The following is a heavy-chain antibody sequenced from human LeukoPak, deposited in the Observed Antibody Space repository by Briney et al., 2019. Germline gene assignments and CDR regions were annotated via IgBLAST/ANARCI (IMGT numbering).Heavy chain of an antibody. D-gene: IGHD3-16*01. V-gene: IGHV3-7*03. CDR3: ARGGGLDV. CDR1: GFTFSSYW. J-gene: IGHJ6*02. CDR2: INHNGNVD. Sequence: GGSLRLSCAASGFTFSSYWMNWARQAPGKGLEWVASINHNGNVDYYVDSVKGRFTLSRDNAKNSLYLQMSNLRAEDTAVYFCARGGGLDVWGQGATVTVSS.